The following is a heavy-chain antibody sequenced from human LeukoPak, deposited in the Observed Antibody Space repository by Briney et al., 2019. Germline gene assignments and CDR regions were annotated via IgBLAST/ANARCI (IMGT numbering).Heavy chain of an antibody. CDR3: AREHSGSYYRGYYFDY. Sequence: SETLSLTCTVSGGSISSGGYYWSWIRQHPGKGLEWIGYIYYSGSTYYNPSLKSRVTMSVDTSKNQFSLKLSSVTAADTAVYYCAREHSGSYYRGYYFDYWGQGTLVTVSS. D-gene: IGHD1-26*01. J-gene: IGHJ4*02. CDR1: GGSISSGGYY. CDR2: IYYSGST. V-gene: IGHV4-31*03.